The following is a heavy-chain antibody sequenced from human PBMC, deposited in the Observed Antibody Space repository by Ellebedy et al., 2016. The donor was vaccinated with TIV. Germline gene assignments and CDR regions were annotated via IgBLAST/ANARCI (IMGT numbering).Heavy chain of an antibody. CDR1: GFTFSNYA. D-gene: IGHD4-17*01. CDR3: ARDAPTTVTNRYFDL. V-gene: IGHV3-23*01. J-gene: IGHJ2*01. CDR2: ISGGGGTT. Sequence: GGSLRLSCAASGFTFSNYAMSWVRQAPGKGLELVSGISGGGGTTYYADSVKGRFTISRDNAKNSLYLQMNSLRAEDTAVYYCARDAPTTVTNRYFDLWGRGTLVTVSS.